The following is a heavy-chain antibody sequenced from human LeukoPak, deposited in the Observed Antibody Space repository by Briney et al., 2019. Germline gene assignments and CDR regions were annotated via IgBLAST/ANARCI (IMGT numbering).Heavy chain of an antibody. CDR1: GGSLSSYY. CDR3: AKSQNPYYFDY. D-gene: IGHD1-14*01. CDR2: MYYSGST. J-gene: IGHJ4*02. V-gene: IGHV4-59*01. Sequence: SETLSLTCTVSGGSLSSYYWSWIRQPPGKGLEWIAHMYYSGSTNYNPSLKSRVTISVDTSKNQFSLKLSSVTAADTAVYYCAKSQNPYYFDYWGQGTLVTVSS.